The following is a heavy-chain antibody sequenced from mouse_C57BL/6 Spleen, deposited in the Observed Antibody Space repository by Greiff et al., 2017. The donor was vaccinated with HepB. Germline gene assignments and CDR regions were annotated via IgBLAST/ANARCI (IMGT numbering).Heavy chain of an antibody. CDR2: IDPSDSYT. V-gene: IGHV1-59*01. Sequence: VQLQQPGAELVRPGTSVKLSCKASGYTFTSYWMHWVKQRPGQGLEWIGVIDPSDSYTNYNQKFKGKATLTVDTSSSTAYMQLSSLTSEDSAVYYCARKDGNYEAYWGQGTLVTVSA. CDR1: GYTFTSYW. CDR3: ARKDGNYEAY. J-gene: IGHJ3*01. D-gene: IGHD2-1*01.